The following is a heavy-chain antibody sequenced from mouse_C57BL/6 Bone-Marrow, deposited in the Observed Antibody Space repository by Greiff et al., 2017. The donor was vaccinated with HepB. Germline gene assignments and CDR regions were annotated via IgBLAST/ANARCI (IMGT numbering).Heavy chain of an antibody. Sequence: VQLQQPGAELVKPGASVKLSCKASGYTFTSYWMQWVKQRPRQGLEWIGEIDPSDSYTNYNQKFKGKATLTVDTSSSTAYMQLSSLTSEDSAVYYCARKRDYAMDYWGQGTSVTVSS. CDR3: ARKRDYAMDY. CDR1: GYTFTSYW. V-gene: IGHV1-50*01. J-gene: IGHJ4*01. CDR2: IDPSDSYT.